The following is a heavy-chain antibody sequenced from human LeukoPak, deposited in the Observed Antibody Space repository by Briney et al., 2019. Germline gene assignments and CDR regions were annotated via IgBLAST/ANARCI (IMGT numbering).Heavy chain of an antibody. CDR3: ARDESSRDDCGGYHY. J-gene: IGHJ4*02. CDR2: VHFSGST. D-gene: IGHD2-21*01. CDR1: SASVSSHH. V-gene: IGHV4-4*07. Sequence: PSETLSLTCAVSSASVSSHHWAWIRQPAGKGLEWVGRVHFSGSTNYNPSLRSRVAISLDKSKNEPSLTLNSVSAADTAVYYCARDESSRDDCGGYHYWGRGVLVTVSS.